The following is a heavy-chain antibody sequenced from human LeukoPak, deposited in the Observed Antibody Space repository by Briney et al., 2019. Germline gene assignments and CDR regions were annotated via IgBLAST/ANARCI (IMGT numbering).Heavy chain of an antibody. CDR2: INTYSGDT. V-gene: IGHV1-2*02. CDR3: ARNYYSSRGNYIPGGY. J-gene: IGHJ4*02. D-gene: IGHD3-10*01. Sequence: ASVKVSCKASGYSFNDYYMHWVRQAPGQGGEWMGWINTYSGDTKYAQKFQGRVTMTGDTSTRIAYMGLNGLTSDDTAVYYCARNYYSSRGNYIPGGYWGQGTLVTVSS. CDR1: GYSFNDYY.